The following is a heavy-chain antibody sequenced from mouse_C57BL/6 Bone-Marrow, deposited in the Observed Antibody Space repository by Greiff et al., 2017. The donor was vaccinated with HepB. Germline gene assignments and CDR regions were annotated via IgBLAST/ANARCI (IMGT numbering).Heavy chain of an antibody. Sequence: QVQLQQPGAELVRPGSSVKLSCKASGYTFTSYWMDWVKQRPGQGLEWIGNIYPSDSETHYNQKFKDKATLTVDKSSSTAYMQLSSLTSDDSAVYYCAREGINDYYAMDYWGQGTSVTVSS. V-gene: IGHV1-61*01. CDR3: AREGINDYYAMDY. J-gene: IGHJ4*01. CDR2: IYPSDSET. D-gene: IGHD1-1*01. CDR1: GYTFTSYW.